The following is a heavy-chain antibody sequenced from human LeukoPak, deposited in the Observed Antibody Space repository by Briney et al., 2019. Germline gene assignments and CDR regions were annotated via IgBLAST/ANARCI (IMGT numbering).Heavy chain of an antibody. CDR2: INPNSGGT. Sequence: GASVKVSCKASGYTFSGYYLHWVRQAPGQGLEWMGWINPNSGGTNYAQKFQGRVTMTRDTSISTAYMELSRLRSDDTAVYYCATCVVVPAAISDAFDIWGQGTMVTVSS. D-gene: IGHD2-2*01. CDR3: ATCVVVPAAISDAFDI. V-gene: IGHV1-2*02. J-gene: IGHJ3*02. CDR1: GYTFSGYY.